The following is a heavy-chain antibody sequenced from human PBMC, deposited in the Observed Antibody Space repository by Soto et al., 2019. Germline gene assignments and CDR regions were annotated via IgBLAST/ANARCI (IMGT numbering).Heavy chain of an antibody. J-gene: IGHJ5*02. D-gene: IGHD2-21*02. CDR3: ARASLVTADKPNWFDP. V-gene: IGHV3-30-3*01. Sequence: QVQLVESGGGVVQPGRSLRLSCAASGFTFSSYAMHWVRQAPGKGLEWVAVISYDGSNKYYADSVKGRFTNSRDNSKNTLYLQMNSLRAEDTAVYYCARASLVTADKPNWFDPWGQGTLVTVSS. CDR2: ISYDGSNK. CDR1: GFTFSSYA.